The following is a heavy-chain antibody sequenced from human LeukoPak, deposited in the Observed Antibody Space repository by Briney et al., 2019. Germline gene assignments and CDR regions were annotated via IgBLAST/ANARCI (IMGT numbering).Heavy chain of an antibody. CDR1: GGSISSSSYY. J-gene: IGHJ5*02. V-gene: IGHV4-39*07. CDR3: ARGHIFVVWGSSGHNWFDP. CDR2: IYYSGST. Sequence: SETLSLTCTVSGGSISSSSYYWGWIRQPPGKGLEWIGSIYYSGSTYYNPSLKSRVTISVDTSKNQFSLKLSSVTAADTAVYYCARGHIFVVWGSSGHNWFDPWGQGTLVTVSS. D-gene: IGHD3-16*01.